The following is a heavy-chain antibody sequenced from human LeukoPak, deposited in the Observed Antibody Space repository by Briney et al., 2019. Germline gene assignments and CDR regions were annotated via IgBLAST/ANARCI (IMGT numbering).Heavy chain of an antibody. Sequence: GASVTVSCKASGYTLTSYYMHWVRQAPGQGLEWMGIINPTGGSTSYAQKFQGRVTMTRDTSTSTVYMELSSLRSEDTAVYYCAREITNYDFWSGQYGYYGMDVWGQGTTVTVSS. V-gene: IGHV1-46*01. CDR3: AREITNYDFWSGQYGYYGMDV. D-gene: IGHD3-3*01. J-gene: IGHJ6*02. CDR2: INPTGGST. CDR1: GYTLTSYY.